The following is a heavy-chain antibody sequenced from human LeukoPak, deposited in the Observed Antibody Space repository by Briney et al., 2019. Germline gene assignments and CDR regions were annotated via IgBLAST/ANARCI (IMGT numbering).Heavy chain of an antibody. V-gene: IGHV3-64D*09. D-gene: IGHD1-7*01. CDR1: GFTFSSYA. CDR2: ISSNGGST. Sequence: GGSLRLSCSASGFTFSSYAMHWVRQAPGKGLEYVSAISSNGGSTYYADSVKGRFTISRDNSKNTLYLQMSSLRAEDTAVYYCVKGENWSYGEQQDDALDIWGQGTMVTVSS. J-gene: IGHJ3*02. CDR3: VKGENWSYGEQQDDALDI.